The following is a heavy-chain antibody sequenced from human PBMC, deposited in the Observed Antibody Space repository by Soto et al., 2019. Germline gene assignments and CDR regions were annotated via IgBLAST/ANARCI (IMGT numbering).Heavy chain of an antibody. CDR3: AKVDRAAYYYYGMDV. Sequence: AGGSLRLSCAASGFTFSSYGMHWVRQAPGKGLEWVAVISYDGSNKYYADSVKGRFTISRDNSKNTLYLQMNSLRAEDTAVYYCAKVDRAAYYYYGMDVWGQGTTVTVSS. D-gene: IGHD3-9*01. J-gene: IGHJ6*02. CDR1: GFTFSSYG. V-gene: IGHV3-30*18. CDR2: ISYDGSNK.